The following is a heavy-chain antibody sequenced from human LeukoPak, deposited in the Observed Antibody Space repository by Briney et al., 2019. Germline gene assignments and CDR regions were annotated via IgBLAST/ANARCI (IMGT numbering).Heavy chain of an antibody. CDR2: IYYSGST. Sequence: SETLSLTCTVSGGSISSGDSYWSWIRQPPGKGLEWIGYIYYSGSTYYNPSLKSRVTISVDTSKNQFSLRLSSVTTADTAVYSCTRRVAITGTPKAYFDYWGQGILVTVSS. J-gene: IGHJ4*02. CDR3: TRRVAITGTPKAYFDY. CDR1: GGSISSGDSY. V-gene: IGHV4-30-4*01. D-gene: IGHD1-20*01.